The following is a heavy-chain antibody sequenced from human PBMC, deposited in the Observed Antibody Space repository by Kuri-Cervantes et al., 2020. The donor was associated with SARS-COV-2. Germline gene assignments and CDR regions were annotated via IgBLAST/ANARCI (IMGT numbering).Heavy chain of an antibody. Sequence: GGSLRLSCAASGFTFSSYSMNWVRQAPGKGLEWVSSISSSSSYIYYADSVKGRFTISRDNSKNTLYLQMNSLRAEDTAVYYCATESSSWYGGSFDYWGQGTLVTVSS. J-gene: IGHJ4*02. CDR1: GFTFSSYS. D-gene: IGHD6-13*01. CDR2: ISSSSSYI. CDR3: ATESSSWYGGSFDY. V-gene: IGHV3-21*01.